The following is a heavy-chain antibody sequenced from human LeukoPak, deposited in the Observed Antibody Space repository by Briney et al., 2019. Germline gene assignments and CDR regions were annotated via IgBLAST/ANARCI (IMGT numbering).Heavy chain of an antibody. CDR1: GGSFSGYY. CDR2: INYSGST. Sequence: SETLSLTCAVYGGSFSGYYWSWIRQPPGKGLEWIGEINYSGSTNYNPSLKSRVTISVDTSKNQFSLKLSSVTAADTAVYYCARSYSWNYGLDPYYYYYMDVWGKGTTVTVSS. CDR3: ARSYSWNYGLDPYYYYYMDV. V-gene: IGHV4-34*01. D-gene: IGHD1-7*01. J-gene: IGHJ6*03.